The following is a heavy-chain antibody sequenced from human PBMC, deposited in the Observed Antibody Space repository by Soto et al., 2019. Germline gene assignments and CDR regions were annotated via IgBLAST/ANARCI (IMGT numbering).Heavy chain of an antibody. D-gene: IGHD6-13*01. J-gene: IGHJ6*02. Sequence: ASVKVSCKASGYTFTGYYMHWVRQAPGQGLEWMGWINPNSGGTNYAQKFQGWVTMTRDTSISTAYMELSRLRSDDTAVYYCARGVAEAAWVPIYYYYGMDVCGQGTTGTVSS. CDR1: GYTFTGYY. V-gene: IGHV1-2*04. CDR3: ARGVAEAAWVPIYYYYGMDV. CDR2: INPNSGGT.